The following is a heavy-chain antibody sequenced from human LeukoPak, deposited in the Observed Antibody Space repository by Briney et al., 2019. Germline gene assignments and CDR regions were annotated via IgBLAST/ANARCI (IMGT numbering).Heavy chain of an antibody. V-gene: IGHV4-39*01. D-gene: IGHD6-13*01. CDR1: GVSISSSNSY. CDR3: ARHSSSWSPNPDY. CDR2: IYYSGNT. Sequence: PSETLSLTCTVSGVSISSSNSYWGWIRQPPGKGLEWIGSIYYSGNTYYNASLKSQVSISIDTSKNQFSLRLSSVTAADTAVYYCARHSSSWSPNPDYWGQGTLVTVSS. J-gene: IGHJ4*02.